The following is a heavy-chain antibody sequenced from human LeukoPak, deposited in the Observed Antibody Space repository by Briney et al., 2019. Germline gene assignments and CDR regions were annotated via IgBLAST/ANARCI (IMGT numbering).Heavy chain of an antibody. CDR3: ARSFYYDTLTGYYFFDY. Sequence: QAGGSLRLSCEASGFTFSSFWMAWVRQAPGKGLEWVANINPDGSDTYYVDSVKGRFTISRDNAKKSTFLQMNSLRAEDTAVYYCARSFYYDTLTGYYFFDYWGQGTLVTVSS. D-gene: IGHD3-9*01. CDR2: INPDGSDT. CDR1: GFTFSSFW. V-gene: IGHV3-7*01. J-gene: IGHJ4*02.